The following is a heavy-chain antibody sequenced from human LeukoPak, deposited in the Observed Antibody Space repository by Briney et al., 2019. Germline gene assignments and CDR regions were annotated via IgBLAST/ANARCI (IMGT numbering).Heavy chain of an antibody. Sequence: GGSLRLSCVASGFPFSSYWMTWVRQAPGKGLEWVANIKQDGSKKSYVDSVKGRFTISRDNAKNPLYLQMNSLRAEDTAIYYCTRVGYIDEGIDYWGQGTLVTVFS. D-gene: IGHD5-24*01. J-gene: IGHJ4*02. CDR1: GFPFSSYW. CDR2: IKQDGSKK. V-gene: IGHV3-7*04. CDR3: TRVGYIDEGIDY.